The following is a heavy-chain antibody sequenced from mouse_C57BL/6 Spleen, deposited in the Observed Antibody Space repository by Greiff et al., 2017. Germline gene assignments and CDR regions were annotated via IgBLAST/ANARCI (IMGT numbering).Heavy chain of an antibody. V-gene: IGHV1-4*01. D-gene: IGHD1-1*01. J-gene: IGHJ2*01. CDR2: INPSSGYT. Sequence: VQLQQSGAELARPGASVKMSCKASGYTFTSYTMHWVKQRPGQGLEWIGYINPSSGYTKYNQKFKDKATLTADNSSSTAYMQLSSLTSEDSAVYYCASLVVKDYWGQGTTLTVSS. CDR1: GYTFTSYT. CDR3: ASLVVKDY.